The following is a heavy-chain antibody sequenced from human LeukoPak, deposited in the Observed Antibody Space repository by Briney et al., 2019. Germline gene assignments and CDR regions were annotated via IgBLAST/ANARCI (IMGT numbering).Heavy chain of an antibody. CDR3: ARGKTTVVTGYYYYYYMDV. V-gene: IGHV3-53*01. J-gene: IGHJ6*03. CDR2: IYSGGST. D-gene: IGHD4-23*01. CDR1: GFTVSSNY. Sequence: GGSLRLSCAASGFTVSSNYMSWVRQAPGKGLEWVSVIYSGGSTYYADSVKGRFTISRDNSKNTLYLQMNSLRAEDTAVYYCARGKTTVVTGYYYYYYMDVWGKGTTVTISS.